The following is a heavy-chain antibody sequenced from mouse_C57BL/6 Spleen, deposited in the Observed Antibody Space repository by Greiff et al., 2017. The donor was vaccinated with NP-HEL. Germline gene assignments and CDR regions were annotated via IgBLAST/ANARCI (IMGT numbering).Heavy chain of an antibody. V-gene: IGHV1-81*01. CDR2: IYPRSGNT. CDR3: ARGEGSTMVTTCYFDY. J-gene: IGHJ2*01. CDR1: GYTFTSYG. D-gene: IGHD2-2*01. Sequence: QVQLQQSGAELARPGASVKLSCKASGYTFTSYGISWVKQRTGQGLEWIGEIYPRSGNTYYNEKFKGKATLTADKSSSTAYMELRRRTSEDSAVYFCARGEGSTMVTTCYFDYWGQGTTLTVSS.